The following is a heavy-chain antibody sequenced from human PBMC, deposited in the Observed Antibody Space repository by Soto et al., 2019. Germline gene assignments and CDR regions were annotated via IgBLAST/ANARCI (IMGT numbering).Heavy chain of an antibody. J-gene: IGHJ6*02. CDR2: ISAYNGNT. Sequence: ASVKVSCKTSGYTFSNYGINWVRQAPGQGLEWMGWISAYNGNTNYAQKLQGRVTMTTDTSTSTAYMELRSLRSDDTAVYYCAIRGTTVVYYGMDVWGQGTTVTVSS. CDR3: AIRGTTVVYYGMDV. CDR1: GYTFSNYG. V-gene: IGHV1-18*01. D-gene: IGHD4-17*01.